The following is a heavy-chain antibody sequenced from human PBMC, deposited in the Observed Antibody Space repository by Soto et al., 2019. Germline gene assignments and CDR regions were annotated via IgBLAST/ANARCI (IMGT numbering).Heavy chain of an antibody. Sequence: GGSLRLSCAASGFTFDDYAMHWVRQAPGKGLEWVSGISWNSGSIGYADSVKGRFTISRDNAKNSLYLQMNSLRAEDTALYYCAKDGGEFDYWGQGTLVTVSS. J-gene: IGHJ4*02. D-gene: IGHD3-10*01. CDR1: GFTFDDYA. V-gene: IGHV3-9*01. CDR3: AKDGGEFDY. CDR2: ISWNSGSI.